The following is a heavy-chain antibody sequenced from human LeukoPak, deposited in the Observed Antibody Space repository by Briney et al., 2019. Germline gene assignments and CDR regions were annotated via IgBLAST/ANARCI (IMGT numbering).Heavy chain of an antibody. CDR3: AKDKGSYGSGSYPYYFDY. CDR2: ISYDGSNK. D-gene: IGHD3-10*01. J-gene: IGHJ4*02. CDR1: GFTFSSYG. Sequence: PGRSLRLSCAASGFTFSSYGMHWVRQAPGKGLEWVAVISYDGSNKYYADSVKGRFTISRDNSKNTLYLQMNSLRAEDTAVYYCAKDKGSYGSGSYPYYFDYWGQGTLVTVSS. V-gene: IGHV3-30*18.